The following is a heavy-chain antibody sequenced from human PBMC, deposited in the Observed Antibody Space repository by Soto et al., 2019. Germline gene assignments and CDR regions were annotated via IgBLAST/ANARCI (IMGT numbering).Heavy chain of an antibody. D-gene: IGHD4-17*01. CDR1: GGSISSYX. CDR2: IYYSGST. Sequence: QVQLQESGPGLVKPSETLSLTCTVSGGSISSYXXXWIRQPPGKGLEWIGYIYYSGSTNYNPSLKSRVTISVDTSKNQFSLKLSSVTAADTAVYYCARQTTVTTYAFDIWGQGTMVTVSS. V-gene: IGHV4-59*08. CDR3: ARQTTVTTYAFDI. J-gene: IGHJ3*02.